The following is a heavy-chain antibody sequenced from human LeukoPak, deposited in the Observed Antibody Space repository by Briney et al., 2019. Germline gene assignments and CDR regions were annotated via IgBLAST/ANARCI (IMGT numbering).Heavy chain of an antibody. J-gene: IGHJ3*02. Sequence: GGSLRLSCAASGFTLSSHSMNWVRQAPGKGLEWVSSISSSSSYIYYADSVKGRFTISRDNAKNSLYLQMNSLRAEDTAVYYCARDGGCSGGSCSPPGAFDIWGQGTMVTVSS. D-gene: IGHD2-15*01. V-gene: IGHV3-21*01. CDR1: GFTLSSHS. CDR2: ISSSSSYI. CDR3: ARDGGCSGGSCSPPGAFDI.